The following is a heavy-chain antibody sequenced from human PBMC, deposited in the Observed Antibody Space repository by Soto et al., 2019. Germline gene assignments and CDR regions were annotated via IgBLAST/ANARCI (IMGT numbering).Heavy chain of an antibody. CDR1: GGTLSSYV. J-gene: IGHJ4*02. D-gene: IGHD2-15*01. Sequence: QVQLVQSAAEVKKPGSSVKVSCTASGGTLSSYVISWVRQAPGQGLEWMGGIIPIFGTTTYGEKFQGRVTITADESTSTTYMELGSLKSEDTAVYYCARDPRQDCSGETCYYSWGQGTLVTVSS. CDR3: ARDPRQDCSGETCYYS. CDR2: IIPIFGTT. V-gene: IGHV1-69*01.